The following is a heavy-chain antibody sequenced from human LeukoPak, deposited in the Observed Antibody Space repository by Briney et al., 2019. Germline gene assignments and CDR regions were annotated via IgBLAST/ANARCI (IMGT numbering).Heavy chain of an antibody. J-gene: IGHJ4*02. CDR1: VFTYSSYA. CDR2: ISGSGGST. Sequence: GGSLRLSCAASVFTYSSYAMSGVRQAPGKGLEGVSAISGSGGSTYYADSVKGRFTISRDNSKNTLYLQMNSLRAEDTAVYYCARTFGSYVWGSYRYIDYWGQGTLVTVSS. V-gene: IGHV3-23*01. D-gene: IGHD3-16*02. CDR3: ARTFGSYVWGSYRYIDY.